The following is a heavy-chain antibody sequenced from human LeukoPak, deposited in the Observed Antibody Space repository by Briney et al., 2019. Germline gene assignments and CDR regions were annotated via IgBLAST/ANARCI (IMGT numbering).Heavy chain of an antibody. D-gene: IGHD4-11*01. Sequence: GGSLRLSCAASGFTFSSYSMNWVRQAPGKGLVWVSRISGDGTTTTYADSVKGRFTTSRDNAKNTLYLQMNSLRDEDTAVYYCARELPYDYWGQGTLVAVSS. V-gene: IGHV3-74*01. CDR3: ARELPYDY. CDR1: GFTFSSYS. J-gene: IGHJ4*02. CDR2: ISGDGTTT.